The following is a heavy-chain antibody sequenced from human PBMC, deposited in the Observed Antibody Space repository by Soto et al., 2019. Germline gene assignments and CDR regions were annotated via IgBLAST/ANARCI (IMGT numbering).Heavy chain of an antibody. CDR3: ARLEVRGYYDFWSGYPRFDP. CDR1: GYTFTSYG. V-gene: IGHV1-18*01. CDR2: ISAYNGNT. J-gene: IGHJ5*02. Sequence: ASVKVSCKASGYTFTSYGISWVRQAPGQGLEWMGWISAYNGNTNYAQKLQGRVTMTTDTSTSTAYMEQRSLRSDDTAVYYCARLEVRGYYDFWSGYPRFDPWGQGTLVTVSS. D-gene: IGHD3-3*01.